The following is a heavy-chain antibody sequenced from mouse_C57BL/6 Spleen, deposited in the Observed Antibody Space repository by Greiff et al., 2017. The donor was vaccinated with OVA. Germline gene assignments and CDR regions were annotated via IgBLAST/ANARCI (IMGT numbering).Heavy chain of an antibody. CDR3: ARGNYREYAMDY. J-gene: IGHJ4*01. CDR1: GYTFTSYW. D-gene: IGHD2-1*01. Sequence: QVHVKQPGAELVKPGASVKLSCKASGYTFTSYWMHWVKQRPGQGLEWIGMIHPNSGSTNYNEKFKSKATLTVDKSSSTAYMQLSSLTSEDSAVYYCARGNYREYAMDYWGKGTSVTVSS. V-gene: IGHV1-64*01. CDR2: IHPNSGST.